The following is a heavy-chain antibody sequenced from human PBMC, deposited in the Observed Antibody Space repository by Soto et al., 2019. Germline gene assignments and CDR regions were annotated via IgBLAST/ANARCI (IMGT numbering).Heavy chain of an antibody. Sequence: GWSLRLSCAASGFTFSSYAMSWVRQAPGKGLEWVSAISGSGGSTYYADSVKGRFTISRDNSKNTLYLQMNSLRAEDTAVYYCARHNLNSFGVVIKRGMDVWGQGTTVTVSS. CDR2: ISGSGGST. CDR3: ARHNLNSFGVVIKRGMDV. J-gene: IGHJ6*02. V-gene: IGHV3-23*01. D-gene: IGHD3-3*01. CDR1: GFTFSSYA.